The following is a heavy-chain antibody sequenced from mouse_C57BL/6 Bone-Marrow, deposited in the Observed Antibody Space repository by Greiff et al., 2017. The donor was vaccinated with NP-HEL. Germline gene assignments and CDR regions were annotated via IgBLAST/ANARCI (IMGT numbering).Heavy chain of an antibody. Sequence: VQLQQPGAELVKPGASVKLSCKASGYTFTSSWMHWVKQRPGRGLEWIGRIDPNSGGTKYNEKFKSTATLTVDKPSSTAYMQLSSLTAEDSAVYYCAREATVVAQDWYVDVWGKGTTVTVSS. V-gene: IGHV1-72*01. CDR1: GYTFTSSW. CDR3: AREATVVAQDWYVDV. D-gene: IGHD1-1*01. J-gene: IGHJ1*03. CDR2: IDPNSGGT.